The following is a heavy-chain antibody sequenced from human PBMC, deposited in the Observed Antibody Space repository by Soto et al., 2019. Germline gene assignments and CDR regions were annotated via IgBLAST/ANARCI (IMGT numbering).Heavy chain of an antibody. D-gene: IGHD6-19*01. V-gene: IGHV4-34*01. CDR3: ARRRASGYSSGWRFDY. Sequence: QVQLQQWGAGLLKPSETLSLTCAVYGGSFSGYYWSWIRQPPGKGLEWIGEIKHSGSTNYNPSLNSRVTISVDSSNNQFSLKLSSVTAADTAVYYCARRRASGYSSGWRFDYWGQGTLVTVSS. J-gene: IGHJ4*02. CDR1: GGSFSGYY. CDR2: IKHSGST.